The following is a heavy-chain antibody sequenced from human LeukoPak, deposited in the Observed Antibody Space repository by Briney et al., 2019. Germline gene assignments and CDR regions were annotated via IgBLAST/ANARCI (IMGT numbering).Heavy chain of an antibody. CDR1: VSTFTGYY. J-gene: IGHJ4*02. V-gene: IGHV1-2*02. CDR2: INPNSGGT. CDR3: ARNYDFWSGYVY. D-gene: IGHD3-3*01. Sequence: ASVKVSCKASVSTFTGYYMHWVRQAPGQGLEWMGWINPNSGGTNYAQKFQGRVTMTRDTSISTAYMELSRLRSDDTAVYYCARNYDFWSGYVYWGQGTLVTVSS.